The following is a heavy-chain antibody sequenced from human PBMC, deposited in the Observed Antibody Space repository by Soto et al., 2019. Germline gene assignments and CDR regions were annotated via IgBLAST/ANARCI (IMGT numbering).Heavy chain of an antibody. J-gene: IGHJ6*02. CDR3: ARSSGGNYYYYYYGMDV. D-gene: IGHD2-21*02. CDR1: GGTFSSYT. CDR2: IIPILGIA. Sequence: ASVKVSCKASGGTFSSYTISWERQAPGQGLEWMGRIIPILGIANYAQKFQGRVTITADKSTSTAYMELSSLRSEDTAVYYCARSSGGNYYYYYYGMDVWGQGTTVTVSS. V-gene: IGHV1-69*02.